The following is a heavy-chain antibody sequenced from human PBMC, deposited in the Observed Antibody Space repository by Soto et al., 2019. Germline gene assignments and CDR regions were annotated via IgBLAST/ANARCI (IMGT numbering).Heavy chain of an antibody. V-gene: IGHV3-11*01. Sequence: GGSVRLSCAASGFTFSDYYMSWIRQAPGKGLEWVSYISSSGSTIYYADSVKGRFTISRDNAKNSLYLQMNSLRAEDTAVYYCARDRFTYSWNYGPTIDYWGQGTLVTVSS. CDR2: ISSSGSTI. J-gene: IGHJ4*02. CDR3: ARDRFTYSWNYGPTIDY. CDR1: GFTFSDYY. D-gene: IGHD1-7*01.